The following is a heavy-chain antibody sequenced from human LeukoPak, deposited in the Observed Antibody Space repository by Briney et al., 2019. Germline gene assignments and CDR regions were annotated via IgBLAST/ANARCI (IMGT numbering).Heavy chain of an antibody. CDR2: ISSSSNYI. CDR1: GFTFSSYS. Sequence: GGSLRLSCAASGFTFSSYSMNWVRQAPGKGLEWVSSISSSSNYIYYADSVKGRFTISRDNAKNSLYLQMNSLRAEDAAVYYCARDRGSSGWGQGTLVTVSS. D-gene: IGHD3-10*01. V-gene: IGHV3-21*01. CDR3: ARDRGSSG. J-gene: IGHJ4*02.